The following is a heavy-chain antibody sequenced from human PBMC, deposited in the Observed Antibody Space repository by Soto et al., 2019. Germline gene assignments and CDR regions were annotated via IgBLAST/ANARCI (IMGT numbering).Heavy chain of an antibody. D-gene: IGHD3-10*01. CDR2: INPNSGGT. Sequence: ASVKVSCKASGDTFTGYYMHWVRQAPGQGLEWMGWINPNSGGTNYAQKFQGWVTMTRDTSISTAYMELSRLRSDDTAVYYCARDYNPAYGSGSFYYYYYYGMDVWGQGTTVTVSS. V-gene: IGHV1-2*04. CDR3: ARDYNPAYGSGSFYYYYYYGMDV. CDR1: GDTFTGYY. J-gene: IGHJ6*02.